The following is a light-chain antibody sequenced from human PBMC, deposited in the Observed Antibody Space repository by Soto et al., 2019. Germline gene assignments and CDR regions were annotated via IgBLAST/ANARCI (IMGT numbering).Light chain of an antibody. Sequence: EIVMTQSPATLSVSPGERATLSCRASQSVSSNLAWYQQKPGQAPRLLIYDASTRDNGVPARFSGSGSGTEFTLTISSLQSEDSAVYYCQQHNNWPPYTFGQGTKLEIK. J-gene: IGKJ2*01. CDR3: QQHNNWPPYT. CDR1: QSVSSN. CDR2: DAS. V-gene: IGKV3-15*01.